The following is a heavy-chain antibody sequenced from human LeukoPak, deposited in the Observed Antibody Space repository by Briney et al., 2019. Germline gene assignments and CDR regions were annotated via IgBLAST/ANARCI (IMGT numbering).Heavy chain of an antibody. J-gene: IGHJ4*02. CDR3: ARNSGSLDY. D-gene: IGHD1-26*01. Sequence: LSLTCAVYGGSFSGYYWSWIRQAPGKGLEWVSYISSSGSTIYYADSVKGRFTISRDNAKNSLYLQMNSLRAEDTAVYYCARNSGSLDYWGQGTLVTVSS. V-gene: IGHV3-11*01. CDR2: ISSSGSTI. CDR1: GGSFSGYY.